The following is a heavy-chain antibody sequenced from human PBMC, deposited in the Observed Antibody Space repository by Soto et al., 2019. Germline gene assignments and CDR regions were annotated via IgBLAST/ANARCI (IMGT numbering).Heavy chain of an antibody. CDR2: ISAYNGNT. V-gene: IGHV1-18*04. Sequence: QVQLVQSGAEVKKPGASVKVSCKASGYTFTSYGISWVRQAPGQGLEWMGWISAYNGNTNYAQKLQGRVTMTTDTSTSKAYMELRSLRSDDTAVYYCARRGSIVVVPATDLWFDPWGQGTLVTVSS. J-gene: IGHJ5*02. CDR1: GYTFTSYG. D-gene: IGHD2-2*01. CDR3: ARRGSIVVVPATDLWFDP.